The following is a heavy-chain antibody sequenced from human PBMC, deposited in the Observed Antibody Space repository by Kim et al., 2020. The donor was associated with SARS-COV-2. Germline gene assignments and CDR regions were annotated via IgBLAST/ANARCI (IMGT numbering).Heavy chain of an antibody. Sequence: YSPSLNGRVTMSVDTSHNHFSLSLSSLTAADTAVYYCARHLGSQYRYGLDVWGQGTTVTVS. D-gene: IGHD3-10*01. V-gene: IGHV4-59*08. J-gene: IGHJ6*02. CDR3: ARHLGSQYRYGLDV.